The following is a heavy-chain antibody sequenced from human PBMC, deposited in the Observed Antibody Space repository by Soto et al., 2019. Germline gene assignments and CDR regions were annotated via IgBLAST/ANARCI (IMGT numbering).Heavy chain of an antibody. J-gene: IGHJ4*02. CDR3: ARDHDFFALDKGYCSGGSCLPGYY. CDR2: ISAYNGNT. D-gene: IGHD2-15*01. CDR1: GYTFTSYG. Sequence: ASVKVSCKASGYTFTSYGISWVRQAPGQGLEWMGWISAYNGNTNYAQKLQGRVTMTTDTSTSTAYIELRSLRSDDTAVYYCARDHDFFALDKGYCSGGSCLPGYYWGQGTLVTVSS. V-gene: IGHV1-18*01.